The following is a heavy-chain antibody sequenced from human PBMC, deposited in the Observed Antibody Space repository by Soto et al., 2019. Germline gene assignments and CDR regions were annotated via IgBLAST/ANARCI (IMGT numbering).Heavy chain of an antibody. CDR3: ARCGAEQQLVPPYFDF. CDR1: GFTFSTYT. D-gene: IGHD6-13*01. J-gene: IGHJ4*02. V-gene: IGHV3-21*01. Sequence: KSGGSLRLSCAASGFTFSTYTMNWVRQAPGKGLEWVSSISSSSTYIYYADSLKGRFTISRDNARSSLYLQVNSLRAEDTAVYYCARCGAEQQLVPPYFDFWGQGTLVTVSS. CDR2: ISSSSTYI.